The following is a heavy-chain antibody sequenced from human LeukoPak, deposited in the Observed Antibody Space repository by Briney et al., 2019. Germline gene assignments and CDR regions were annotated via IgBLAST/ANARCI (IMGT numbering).Heavy chain of an antibody. CDR1: GGSISGYY. V-gene: IGHV4-59*01. J-gene: IGHJ4*02. Sequence: SETLSLTCTVSGGSISGYYWSWIRQPPGKGLEWIGYISKSGNTDYSPSLKSRVTISADTAKNHLSLKLSSVTAADTAVYYCARWGFLDYWGQGTLVTVSS. CDR2: ISKSGNT. CDR3: ARWGFLDY. D-gene: IGHD3-16*01.